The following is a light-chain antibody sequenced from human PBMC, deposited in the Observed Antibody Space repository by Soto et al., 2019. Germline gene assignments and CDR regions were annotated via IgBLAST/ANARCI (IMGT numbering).Light chain of an antibody. J-gene: IGLJ2*01. V-gene: IGLV4-69*01. CDR1: SGHSSYA. Sequence: QLVLTQSPSSSASLGASVKLTCTLSSGHSSYAIAWHQQQPEKGPRYLMKLSSDGSHSKGDGIPDRFSRSSSGAERYLTISGLQSEDEADYYCQTWDTGARVVFGGGTKLTVL. CDR3: QTWDTGARVV. CDR2: LSSDGSH.